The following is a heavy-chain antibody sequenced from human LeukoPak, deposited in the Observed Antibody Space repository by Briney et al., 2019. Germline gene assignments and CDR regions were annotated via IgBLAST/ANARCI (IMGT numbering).Heavy chain of an antibody. CDR1: GFTFSGYS. V-gene: IGHV3-7*01. CDR2: IKQDGSEK. D-gene: IGHD2-2*01. CDR3: ARAPGAAAIDY. Sequence: GGSLRLSCAASGFTFSGYSMNWVRQAPGKGLQWVANIKQDGSEKRYVDSVEGRFTISRDNAKNSLYLQMNSLRVEDTAVYYCARAPGAAAIDYWGQGTQVTVSS. J-gene: IGHJ4*02.